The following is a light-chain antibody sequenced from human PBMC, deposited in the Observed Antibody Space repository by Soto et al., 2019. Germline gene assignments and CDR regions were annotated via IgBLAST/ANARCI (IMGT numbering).Light chain of an antibody. Sequence: EIVMTQSPATLSVSPGERATLSCRASQSVSSTLAWYQQKPGQAPRLLIYGASNRATGVPARFTGSGSGTEFTLTISSLQSEDFAVYYCQQYNNWPLTFGGRTKVEIK. CDR3: QQYNNWPLT. CDR1: QSVSST. J-gene: IGKJ4*01. CDR2: GAS. V-gene: IGKV3D-15*01.